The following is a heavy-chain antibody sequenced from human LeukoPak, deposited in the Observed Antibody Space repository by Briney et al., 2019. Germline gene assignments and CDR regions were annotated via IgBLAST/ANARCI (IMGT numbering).Heavy chain of an antibody. CDR2: INPTTGST. J-gene: IGHJ5*02. Sequence: ASVKVSCKASGYTFTNNYIHWARQAAGQGLEWMGIINPTTGSTNYAQNFQGRVTVTRDTSTRTVYLELTSLTSEDTAVYYCARGGELPPSQRLDPWGQGTLVTVSS. D-gene: IGHD3-10*01. V-gene: IGHV1-46*01. CDR3: ARGGELPPSQRLDP. CDR1: GYTFTNNY.